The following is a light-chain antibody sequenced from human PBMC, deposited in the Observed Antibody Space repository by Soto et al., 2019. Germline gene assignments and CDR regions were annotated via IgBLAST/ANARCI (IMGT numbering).Light chain of an antibody. J-gene: IGKJ1*01. CDR3: QQYGSSPRT. Sequence: EIVLTQSPGTLSLSPGEIATLSCSASQSVSSSFLAWFQQRPGQAPRLLIYGASSRATGIPDRFSGSGSGTDFTLTISRLEPEDFALYYCQQYGSSPRTFGQGTKVDIK. CDR1: QSVSSSF. CDR2: GAS. V-gene: IGKV3-20*01.